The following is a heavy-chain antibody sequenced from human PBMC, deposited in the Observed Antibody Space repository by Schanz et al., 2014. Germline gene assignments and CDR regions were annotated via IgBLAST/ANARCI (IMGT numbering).Heavy chain of an antibody. CDR3: ARDNGRIPAANSFDY. Sequence: QVHVVQSGAVLKTPGASVNVSCKTSGQTVSSYFIQWVRQAPGQGPEWIGWISGYTGDTKYAQKFQHRVNMTTDRTTSTVYMELRSLRFDDTAVYFCARDNGRIPAANSFDYWGQGTRVTVSS. CDR2: ISGYTGDT. D-gene: IGHD1-26*01. J-gene: IGHJ4*02. CDR1: GQTVSSYF. V-gene: IGHV1-18*04.